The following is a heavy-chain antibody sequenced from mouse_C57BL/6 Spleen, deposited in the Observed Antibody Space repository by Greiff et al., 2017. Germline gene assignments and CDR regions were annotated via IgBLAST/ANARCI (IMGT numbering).Heavy chain of an antibody. CDR3: ASGEFAY. V-gene: IGHV5-17*01. D-gene: IGHD4-1*01. CDR1: GFTFSDYG. J-gene: IGHJ3*01. CDR2: ISSGSSTF. Sequence: DVKLVESGGGLVKPGGSLKLSCAASGFTFSDYGMPWVRQAPEKGLEWVAYISSGSSTFYYADTVKGRFTISRDNAKNTLFLQMTSLRSEDTAMYYFASGEFAYWGQGTLVTVSA.